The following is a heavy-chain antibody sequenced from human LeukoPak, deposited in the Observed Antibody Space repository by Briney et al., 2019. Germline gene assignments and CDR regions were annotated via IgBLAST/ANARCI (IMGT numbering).Heavy chain of an antibody. J-gene: IGHJ5*02. CDR3: ARDSGTTGEVKFDP. Sequence: PSETLSLTCSVSGDSISYFYWRWIRQAAGKGLEWIGRISSSGSTDYNASLKSRVTMSVDTSKNQLSLKVISVTAADTAVYYCARDSGTTGEVKFDPWGQGTLVTVSS. CDR1: GDSISYFY. V-gene: IGHV4-4*07. D-gene: IGHD3-10*01. CDR2: ISSSGST.